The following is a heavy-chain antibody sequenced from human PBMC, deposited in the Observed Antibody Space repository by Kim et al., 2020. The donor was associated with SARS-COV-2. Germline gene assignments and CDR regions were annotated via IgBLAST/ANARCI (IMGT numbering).Heavy chain of an antibody. CDR1: GFTFSSYG. J-gene: IGHJ4*02. D-gene: IGHD3-9*01. V-gene: IGHV3-30*18. Sequence: GGSLRLSCAASGFTFSSYGMHWVRQAPGKGLEWVAVISYDGSNKYYADSVKGRFTISRDNSKNTLYLQMNSLRAEDTAVYYCAKGNVDYDILTGYDYWGQGTLVTVSS. CDR3: AKGNVDYDILTGYDY. CDR2: ISYDGSNK.